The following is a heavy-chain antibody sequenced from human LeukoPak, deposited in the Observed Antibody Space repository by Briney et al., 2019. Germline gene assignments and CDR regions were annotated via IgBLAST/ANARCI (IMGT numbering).Heavy chain of an antibody. CDR2: IWDDGSNK. J-gene: IGHJ4*02. D-gene: IGHD6-13*01. Sequence: GGSLRLSCAAPGVTFSSYGMHRVRQAPGKRLGWVAVIWDDGSNKYYADSVKGRFTISRDNSKNTLYLQMNSLRAEDTAVYYCARESSKQQLVRGYSGYWGQGTLVTVSS. V-gene: IGHV3-33*01. CDR3: ARESSKQQLVRGYSGY. CDR1: GVTFSSYG.